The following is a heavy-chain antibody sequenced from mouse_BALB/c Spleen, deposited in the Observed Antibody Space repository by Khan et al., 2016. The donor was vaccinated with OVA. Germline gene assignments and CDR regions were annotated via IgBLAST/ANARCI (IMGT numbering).Heavy chain of an antibody. V-gene: IGHV1-81*01. J-gene: IGHJ2*01. Sequence: QVRLQQSGPELVKPGASVKMSCKASGYTFTYYVITWVKQRTGQGLEWIGEIYPGSDNAYYNERFKGNATLTADKSSNTTHMQLSSLTSEDSAVYFCARGDGYYVYFDYWGQGTTLTVSS. CDR3: ARGDGYYVYFDY. CDR1: GYTFTYYV. D-gene: IGHD2-3*01. CDR2: IYPGSDNA.